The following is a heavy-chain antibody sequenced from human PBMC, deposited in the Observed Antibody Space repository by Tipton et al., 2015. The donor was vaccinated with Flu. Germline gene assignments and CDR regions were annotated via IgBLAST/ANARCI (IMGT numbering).Heavy chain of an antibody. Sequence: GSLRLSCAVYGGSFSGYYWNWIRQPPGKGLEWIGEINHSGSTNYNPSLKSRVTISVDTSKNQFSLRLTSVTAADTAVYYCARRDYSNYVSEPKSWFDSWGQGTLVTVSS. CDR3: ARRDYSNYVSEPKSWFDS. CDR2: INHSGST. D-gene: IGHD4-11*01. J-gene: IGHJ5*01. CDR1: GGSFSGYY. V-gene: IGHV4-34*01.